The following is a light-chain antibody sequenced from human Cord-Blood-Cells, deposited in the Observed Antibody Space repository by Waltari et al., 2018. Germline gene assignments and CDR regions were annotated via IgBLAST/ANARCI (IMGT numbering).Light chain of an antibody. CDR2: AAS. CDR3: QQCDSTPRT. Sequence: DIQMNQSPSSLSASVGDRVTITCRASQSISSYLNWYQQKPGKAPKLLIYAASNLQSGVPSRFSGSGSGTDFTLTISSLQPEDFATYYCQQCDSTPRTFGQGTKLEIK. V-gene: IGKV1-39*01. J-gene: IGKJ1*01. CDR1: QSISSY.